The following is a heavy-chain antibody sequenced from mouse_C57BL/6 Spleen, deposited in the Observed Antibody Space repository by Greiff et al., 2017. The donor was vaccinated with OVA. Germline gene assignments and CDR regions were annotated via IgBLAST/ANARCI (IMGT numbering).Heavy chain of an antibody. CDR2: IYPGDGDT. Sequence: QVQLKQSGPELVKPGASVKISCKASGYAFSSSWMNWVKQRPGKGLEWIGRIYPGDGDTNYNGKFKGKATLTADKSSSTAYMQLSSLTSEDSAVYFCARDYDYAQEYYYAMYYWGQGTSVTVSS. CDR3: ARDYDYAQEYYYAMYY. J-gene: IGHJ4*01. CDR1: GYAFSSSW. V-gene: IGHV1-82*01. D-gene: IGHD2-4*01.